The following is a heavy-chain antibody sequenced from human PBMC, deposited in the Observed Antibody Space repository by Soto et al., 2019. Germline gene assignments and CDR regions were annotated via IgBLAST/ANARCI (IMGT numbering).Heavy chain of an antibody. Sequence: GGSLRLSCAASGFTFSSYDMNWVRQAPGKGLEWVSYISRSTNVIYNTDSVKGRITISRDNAKNSLYLQMNSLRAEDTAVYYCAREARGGGYFDYWGPGTPVTVSS. J-gene: IGHJ4*02. CDR3: AREARGGGYFDY. V-gene: IGHV3-48*03. CDR1: GFTFSSYD. CDR2: ISRSTNVI. D-gene: IGHD2-15*01.